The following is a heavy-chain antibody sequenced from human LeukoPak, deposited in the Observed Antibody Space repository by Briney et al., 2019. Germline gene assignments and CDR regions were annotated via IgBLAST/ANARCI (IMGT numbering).Heavy chain of an antibody. V-gene: IGHV4-38-2*01. J-gene: IGHJ4*02. Sequence: PSETLSLTCAVSGYSISSGYYWGWVRQPPGKGLEWIGSVHHSGNTNYQTSLKSRVTISVDTSKNQSSLKLSSVTAVDTAVYYCARAPYADTGGYGELDYWGQGTLVTVSS. CDR3: ARAPYADTGGYGELDY. D-gene: IGHD5-18*01. CDR1: GYSISSGYY. CDR2: VHHSGNT.